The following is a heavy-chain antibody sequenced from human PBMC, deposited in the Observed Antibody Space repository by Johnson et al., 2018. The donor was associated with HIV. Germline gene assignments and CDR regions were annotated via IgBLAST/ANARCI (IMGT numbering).Heavy chain of an antibody. Sequence: LVESGGGVVQPGRSLRVSCGASGFTFSSYGMHWVRQAPGKGLEWVAVIWYDGSNKYYADSVKGRFTISRDNSKNTLYLQMNSLRGEDTAMYYCAKDGGRWSYSFDVWGQGTMVSVSS. J-gene: IGHJ3*01. D-gene: IGHD3-16*01. CDR2: IWYDGSNK. CDR3: AKDGGRWSYSFDV. CDR1: GFTFSSYG. V-gene: IGHV3-30*18.